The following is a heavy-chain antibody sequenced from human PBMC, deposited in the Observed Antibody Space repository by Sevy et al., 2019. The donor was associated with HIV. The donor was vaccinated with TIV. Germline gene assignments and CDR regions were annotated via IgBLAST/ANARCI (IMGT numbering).Heavy chain of an antibody. Sequence: SETLSLTCTVSGYSISSGYYWGWIRQPPGKGLEGIGSIYHSGSTYYNPSLKSRVTISVDTSKNQFSLKLTSVTAADTAVYYCARAGYYDSGGYFAGPSSSEYFQHWGQGTLVTVSS. J-gene: IGHJ1*01. CDR2: IYHSGST. V-gene: IGHV4-38-2*02. D-gene: IGHD3-22*01. CDR3: ARAGYYDSGGYFAGPSSSEYFQH. CDR1: GYSISSGYY.